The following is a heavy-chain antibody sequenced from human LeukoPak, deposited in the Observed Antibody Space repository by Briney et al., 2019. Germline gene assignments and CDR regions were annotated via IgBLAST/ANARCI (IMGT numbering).Heavy chain of an antibody. CDR3: AKGPAYYYGSGSLSYYFDY. J-gene: IGHJ4*02. Sequence: SLRPSWSAPGFPFGDYSMHWGRPAPGKGLGGVSGTSWNSGSIGYADSVKGRFTISRDNAKNSLYLQMNSLRAEDTALYYCAKGPAYYYGSGSLSYYFDYWGQGTLVTVSS. V-gene: IGHV3-9*01. D-gene: IGHD3-10*01. CDR2: TSWNSGSI. CDR1: GFPFGDYS.